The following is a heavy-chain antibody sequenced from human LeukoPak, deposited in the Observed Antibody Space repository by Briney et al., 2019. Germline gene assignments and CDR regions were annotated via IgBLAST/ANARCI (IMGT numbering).Heavy chain of an antibody. V-gene: IGHV3-48*03. CDR2: ISSSGTTI. Sequence: GVSLRLSCLASGFIFSNYEMNWVRQAPGKGLEWDSYISSSGTTIYYADSVKGRFTTSRDNAKNSLYLQMNSLRPEDTAVYYCARADYWGQGALVTVSS. CDR3: ARADY. J-gene: IGHJ4*02. CDR1: GFIFSNYE.